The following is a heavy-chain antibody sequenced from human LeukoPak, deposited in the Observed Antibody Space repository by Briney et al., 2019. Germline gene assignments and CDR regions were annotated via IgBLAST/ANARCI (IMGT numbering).Heavy chain of an antibody. CDR1: GLTFSSYA. CDR2: FSASGGST. J-gene: IGHJ4*02. CDR3: AKDQEWDSGYSYGSDY. D-gene: IGHD5-18*01. V-gene: IGHV3-23*01. Sequence: GGPLNPPVPPSGLTFSSYAMSWVRQAPGRGREWVSGFSASGGSTYYADSVKGRFTISRDNSKNTLYLQMNSLRAEDTAVYYCAKDQEWDSGYSYGSDYWGQGTLVTVSS.